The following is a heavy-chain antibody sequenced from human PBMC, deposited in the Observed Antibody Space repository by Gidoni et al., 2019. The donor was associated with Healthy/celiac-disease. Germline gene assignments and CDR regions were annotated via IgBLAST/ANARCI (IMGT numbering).Heavy chain of an antibody. CDR3: ANELD. CDR1: GFTFDDYA. CDR2: ISWNSGSI. Sequence: EVQLVESGGGWVQPGRSLRLSCAASGFTFDDYAMHGVRQAPGKGLEWVSGISWNSGSIGYADSVKGRFTISRDNAKNSLYLQMNSLRAEDTVLYYCANELDWGQVTTVTVSS. J-gene: IGHJ6*02. D-gene: IGHD3-3*01. V-gene: IGHV3-9*01.